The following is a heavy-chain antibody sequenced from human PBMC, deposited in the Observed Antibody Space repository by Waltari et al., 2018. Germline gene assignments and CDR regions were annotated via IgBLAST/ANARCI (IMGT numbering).Heavy chain of an antibody. V-gene: IGHV3-30-3*01. J-gene: IGHJ4*02. CDR1: GFTFSSYA. D-gene: IGHD5-12*01. CDR2: ISYDGSNK. Sequence: QVKLVESGGGVVQPGRSLRLSCAASGFTFSSYAMHWVRQAPGKGLEWVAVISYDGSNKYYADSVKGRFTISRDNSKNTLYLQMNSLRAEDTAVYYCARDLQPLSGYDRGFDYWGQGTLVTVSS. CDR3: ARDLQPLSGYDRGFDY.